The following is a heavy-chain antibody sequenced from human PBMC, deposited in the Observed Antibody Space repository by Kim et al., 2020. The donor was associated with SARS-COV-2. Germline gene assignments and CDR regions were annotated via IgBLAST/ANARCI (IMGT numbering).Heavy chain of an antibody. D-gene: IGHD3-3*01. J-gene: IGHJ6*02. V-gene: IGHV3-11*06. Sequence: TGRFTISRDNAKNSLYLQMNSLRAEDTAVYYCARLGGGYYINYYYYGMDVWGQGTTVTVSS. CDR3: ARLGGGYYINYYYYGMDV.